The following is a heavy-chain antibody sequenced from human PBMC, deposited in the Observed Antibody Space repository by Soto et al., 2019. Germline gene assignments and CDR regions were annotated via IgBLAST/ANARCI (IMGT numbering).Heavy chain of an antibody. J-gene: IGHJ4*02. D-gene: IGHD2-2*01. V-gene: IGHV3-23*01. CDR3: TKYPCTRSSCYFDF. CDR1: GFTFSSHA. CDR2: ISGSDAGT. Sequence: EVQLLESGGGLVQPGGSLRLSCEASGFTFSSHAMSWVRQAPGQGLAWVSAISGSDAGTFDADSVRGRFTISRDNSKNALYLHMTSLRVEATSIYYCTKYPCTRSSCYFDFWCQGSLVTVSS.